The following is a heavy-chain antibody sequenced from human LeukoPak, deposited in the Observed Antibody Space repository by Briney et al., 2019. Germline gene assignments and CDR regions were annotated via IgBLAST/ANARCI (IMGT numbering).Heavy chain of an antibody. D-gene: IGHD3-22*01. Sequence: HTGGSLRLSCSASGFTFCSHWMTWIRQAPGNGQEWVANIKEDGTRKNYVDSVKGRFTISRDNAKNSLYLQMSGLRAEYTALYYCATPLDYYDSSGDLQGGDWGQGTLVTVSS. CDR3: ATPLDYYDSSGDLQGGD. CDR1: GFTFCSHW. CDR2: IKEDGTRK. V-gene: IGHV3-7*03. J-gene: IGHJ4*02.